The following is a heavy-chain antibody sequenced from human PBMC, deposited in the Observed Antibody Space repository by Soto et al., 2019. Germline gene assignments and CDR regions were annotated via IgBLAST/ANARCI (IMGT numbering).Heavy chain of an antibody. CDR1: GGSISSGGYY. CDR2: IYYSGST. J-gene: IGHJ3*02. D-gene: IGHD2-2*01. V-gene: IGHV4-31*03. CDR3: ASARDCSRTSCYLGDAFDI. Sequence: QVQLQEWGPGLVKPSQTLSVTCTVSGGSISSGGYYWSWIRQHPGKGLEWIGYIYYSGSTYYNPSLKSRVTISVDTSKTQFSLKLSSVTAADTAVYYCASARDCSRTSCYLGDAFDIWGQGTMVTVSS.